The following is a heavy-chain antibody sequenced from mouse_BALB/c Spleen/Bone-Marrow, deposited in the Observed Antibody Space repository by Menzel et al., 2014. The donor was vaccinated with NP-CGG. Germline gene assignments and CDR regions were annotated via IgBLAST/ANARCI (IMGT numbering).Heavy chain of an antibody. Sequence: VQGVEPGAELVRPWASVKLSCKASGYTFTSYWINWVKQRPGQGLAWIGNIYPSDSYANYNQKFTDKATLAVDKSASTACMQLSRQTSEDSAVYYFSRGYYGSRYDYWGQGTTLTVSS. J-gene: IGHJ2*01. CDR3: SRGYYGSRYDY. V-gene: IGHV1-69*02. D-gene: IGHD1-1*01. CDR1: GYTFTSYW. CDR2: IYPSDSYA.